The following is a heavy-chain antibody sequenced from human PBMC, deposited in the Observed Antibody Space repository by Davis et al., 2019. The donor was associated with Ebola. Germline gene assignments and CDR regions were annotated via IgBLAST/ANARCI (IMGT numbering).Heavy chain of an antibody. CDR2: INHSGST. D-gene: IGHD3-22*01. CDR3: ARGGYYLPLGY. Sequence: GSLRLSCAASGFVFSSYVMSWIRQPPGKGLEWIGEINHSGSTNYNPSLKSRVTISVDTPKNQFSLKLSSVTAADTAVYYCARGGYYLPLGYWGQGTLVTVSS. V-gene: IGHV4-34*01. CDR1: GFVFSSYV. J-gene: IGHJ4*02.